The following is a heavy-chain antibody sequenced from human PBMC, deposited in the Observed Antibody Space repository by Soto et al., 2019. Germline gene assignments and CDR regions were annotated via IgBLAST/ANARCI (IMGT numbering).Heavy chain of an antibody. CDR1: GGSISSGDYY. V-gene: IGHV4-30-4*01. J-gene: IGHJ5*02. Sequence: SETLSLTCTGSGGSISSGDYYWSWIRQPPGKGLEWIGYIYYSGSTYYNPSLKSRVTISVDTSKNQFSLKLSSVTAADTAVYYCARAPITISDWFDPWGQGTLVTVSS. CDR3: ARAPITISDWFDP. D-gene: IGHD3-3*01. CDR2: IYYSGST.